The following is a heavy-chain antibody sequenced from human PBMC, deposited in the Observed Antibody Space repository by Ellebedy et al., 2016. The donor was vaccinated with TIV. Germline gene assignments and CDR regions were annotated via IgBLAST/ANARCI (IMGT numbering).Heavy chain of an antibody. J-gene: IGHJ1*01. Sequence: GGSLRLSCAASGFTFSYAWMNWVRQAPGKGLEWVSATIAGTTDYADSVKGRFSISRDDSKNTFYLQMNRLRAEDTAVYYCSRDLFTPYYGAQYWGQGTLVTVSS. CDR3: SRDLFTPYYGAQY. D-gene: IGHD4-17*01. V-gene: IGHV3-66*01. CDR1: GFTFSYAW. CDR2: TIAGTT.